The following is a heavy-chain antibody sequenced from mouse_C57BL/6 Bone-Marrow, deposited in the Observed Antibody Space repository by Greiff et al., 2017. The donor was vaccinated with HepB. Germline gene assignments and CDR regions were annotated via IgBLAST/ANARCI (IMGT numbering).Heavy chain of an antibody. J-gene: IGHJ3*01. CDR2: INPYNGGT. CDR1: GYTFTDYY. V-gene: IGHV1-19*01. CDR3: ARRSPYYSNYDGFAY. Sequence: LVEPGASVKMSCQASGYTFTDYYMNWVKQSHGKSLEWIGVINPYNGGTSYNQKFKGKATLTVDKSSSTAYMELNSLTSEDSAVYYCARRSPYYSNYDGFAYWGQGTLVTVSA. D-gene: IGHD2-5*01.